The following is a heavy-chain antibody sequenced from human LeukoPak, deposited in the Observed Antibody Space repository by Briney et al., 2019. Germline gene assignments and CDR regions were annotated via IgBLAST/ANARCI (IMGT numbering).Heavy chain of an antibody. CDR3: ARSGNYYDTSGLSH. D-gene: IGHD3-22*01. CDR2: ISSNSITI. Sequence: GGSLRLSCEASQFSFMGYSMTWVRQAPGKGLEWVAYISSNSITIKYADSVKGRFTISRDNAKRSLFLQMNSLRDDDTAVYYCARSGNYYDTSGLSHWGQGTLVSVSS. J-gene: IGHJ4*02. V-gene: IGHV3-48*02. CDR1: QFSFMGYS.